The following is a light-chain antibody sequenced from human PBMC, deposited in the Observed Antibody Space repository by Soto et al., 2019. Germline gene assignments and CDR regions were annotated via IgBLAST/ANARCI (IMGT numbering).Light chain of an antibody. CDR3: QQYNNSPGT. J-gene: IGKJ1*01. Sequence: EIVMTQSPATLSVSPGERATLSRRASQSVSSNLAWYQQKPGQAPRLLIYGASTRATGIPARFSGSGSGTEFTLTISSLQSEDFAAYYCQQYNNSPGTFRQGT. CDR1: QSVSSN. CDR2: GAS. V-gene: IGKV3-15*01.